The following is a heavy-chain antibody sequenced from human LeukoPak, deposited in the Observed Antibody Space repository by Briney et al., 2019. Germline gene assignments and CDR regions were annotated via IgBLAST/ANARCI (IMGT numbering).Heavy chain of an antibody. CDR2: IKEDGSEK. J-gene: IGHJ4*02. CDR1: GFTFSTYW. CDR3: ARAVTSTEGY. Sequence: QSGGSLRLSCAASGFTFSTYWMTWVRQAPGKGLEWVASIKEDGSEKYYVDSVKGRFTISRDNAQKSLYLEMNSLRAEDTAVYYCARAVTSTEGYWGQGTLVTVSS. V-gene: IGHV3-7*03.